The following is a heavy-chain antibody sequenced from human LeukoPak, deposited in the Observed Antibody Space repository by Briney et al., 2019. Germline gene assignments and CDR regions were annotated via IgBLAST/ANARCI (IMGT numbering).Heavy chain of an antibody. CDR2: IIPIFGTA. CDR3: AREGYESSGYHAVEYFQH. D-gene: IGHD3-22*01. Sequence: SVKVSCKASGGTFSSYAISWVRQAPGQGLEWMGSIIPIFGTANYAQKFQGRVTITTDESTSTAYMELSSLRPEDTAGYYCAREGYESSGYHAVEYFQHWGQGTLVTVSS. J-gene: IGHJ1*01. V-gene: IGHV1-69*05. CDR1: GGTFSSYA.